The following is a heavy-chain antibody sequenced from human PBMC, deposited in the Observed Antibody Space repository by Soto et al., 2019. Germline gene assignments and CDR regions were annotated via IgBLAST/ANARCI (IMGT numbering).Heavy chain of an antibody. J-gene: IGHJ5*02. CDR3: ARYVATSPAGWFEP. V-gene: IGHV2-5*02. CDR2: IYWDDDN. Sequence: QITLKESGPTLVKPTQTLTLTCTFSGFSLTNNGEAVGWFRQSPGKALEWLVLIYWDDDNRYNPTLRTRPSTTKATSKTQVVLTLTNMDPVDTATYYCARYVATSPAGWFEPWGQGIPVTVSS. CDR1: GFSLTNNGEA. D-gene: IGHD3-10*02.